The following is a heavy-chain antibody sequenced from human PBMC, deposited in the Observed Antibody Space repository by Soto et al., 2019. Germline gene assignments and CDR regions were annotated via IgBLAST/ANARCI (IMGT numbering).Heavy chain of an antibody. CDR3: ARDSWLFDY. V-gene: IGHV4-59*01. J-gene: IGHJ4*02. CDR1: GGSISSYY. CDR2: IYYSGST. Sequence: SETLSLTCTVSGGSISSYYWSWIRQPPGKGLEWIGYIYYSGSTNYNPSLKSRVTIQVDTSKNQFSLKLSSVTAADTAVYYCARDSWLFDYWGQGTLVTVSS. D-gene: IGHD2-15*01.